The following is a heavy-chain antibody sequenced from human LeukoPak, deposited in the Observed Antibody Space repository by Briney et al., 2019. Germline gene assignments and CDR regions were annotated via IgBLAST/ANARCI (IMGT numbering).Heavy chain of an antibody. CDR2: INPNSGGT. Sequence: ASVKVSCKASGYTFTSYAMNWVRQAPGQGLEWMGWINPNSGGTNYAQKFQGRVTMTRDTFISTAYMELSRLRSDDTAVYYCARSSKDSSGYSYGYWGQGTLVTVSS. V-gene: IGHV1-2*02. CDR3: ARSSKDSSGYSYGY. CDR1: GYTFTSYA. J-gene: IGHJ4*02. D-gene: IGHD3-22*01.